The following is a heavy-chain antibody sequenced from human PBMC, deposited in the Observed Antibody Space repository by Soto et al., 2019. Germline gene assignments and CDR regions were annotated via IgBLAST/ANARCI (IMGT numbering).Heavy chain of an antibody. V-gene: IGHV4-39*02. CDR3: ARDDCSGGSCYSS. CDR1: GGSISSSSYY. J-gene: IGHJ5*02. Sequence: QLQLQESGPGLVKPSETLSLTCTVSGGSISSSSYYWGWIRQPPGKGLEWIGSIYYSGSTYYNPSLKSRVTISVDTSKNQFSLKLRSVTAADTAVYYCARDDCSGGSCYSSWGQGTLVTVSS. CDR2: IYYSGST. D-gene: IGHD2-15*01.